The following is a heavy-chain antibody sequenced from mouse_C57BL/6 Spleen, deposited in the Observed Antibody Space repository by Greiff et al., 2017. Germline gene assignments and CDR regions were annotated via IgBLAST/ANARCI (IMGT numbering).Heavy chain of an antibody. D-gene: IGHD1-1*01. J-gene: IGHJ2*01. CDR3: TYGPFDY. V-gene: IGHV14-4*01. Sequence: EVQVVESGAELVRPGASVKLSCTASGFNIKDDYMHWVKQRPEQGLEWIGWIDPENGDTEYASKFQGKATITADTSSNTAYLQLSSLTSEDTAVYYCTYGPFDYWGQGTTLTVSS. CDR2: IDPENGDT. CDR1: GFNIKDDY.